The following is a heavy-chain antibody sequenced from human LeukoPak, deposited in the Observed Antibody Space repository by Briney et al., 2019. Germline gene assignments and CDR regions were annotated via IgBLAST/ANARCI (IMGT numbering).Heavy chain of an antibody. J-gene: IGHJ4*02. V-gene: IGHV1-18*01. D-gene: IGHD3-22*01. Sequence: ASVKVSCKASGYTFTSYGISWVRQAPGQGLEWMGWISAYNGNTNYAQKLQGRVTMTTDTSTSTTYMELRSLRSDDTAVYYCARIYYYDSSGTTDDYWSQGTLVTVSS. CDR1: GYTFTSYG. CDR2: ISAYNGNT. CDR3: ARIYYYDSSGTTDDY.